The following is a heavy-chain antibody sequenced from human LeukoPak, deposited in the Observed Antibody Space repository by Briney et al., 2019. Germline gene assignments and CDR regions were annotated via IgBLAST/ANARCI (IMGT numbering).Heavy chain of an antibody. CDR3: ARASGWYSWFDY. V-gene: IGHV4-34*01. CDR1: GGSFSGYY. CDR2: INHSGST. D-gene: IGHD6-19*01. Sequence: PSETLSLTCAVYGGSFSGYYWSWIRQPPGKGLEWIGEINHSGSTNYNPPLKSRVTISVDTSKNQFSLKLSSVTAADTAVYYCARASGWYSWFDYWGQGTLVTVSS. J-gene: IGHJ4*02.